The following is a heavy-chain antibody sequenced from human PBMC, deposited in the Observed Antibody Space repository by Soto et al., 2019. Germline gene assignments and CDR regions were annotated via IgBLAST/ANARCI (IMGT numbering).Heavy chain of an antibody. V-gene: IGHV1-2*04. CDR2: INPNSGVT. Sequence: QVQLVQSGAEVKEPGASVTVSCRASGDRFTDYYMHWVRQAPGQGLEWMGWINPNSGVTKYAQKFQGWVTTSKDSSITTDYMQGSRVGFDATAFYCSAGGRGGAASPFDDYYFYMDV. J-gene: IGHJ6*03. CDR1: GDRFTDYY. D-gene: IGHD3-16*01. CDR3: AGGRGGAASPFDDYYFYMDV.